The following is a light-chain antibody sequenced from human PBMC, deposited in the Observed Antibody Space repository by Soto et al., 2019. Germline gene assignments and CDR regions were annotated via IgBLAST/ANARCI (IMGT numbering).Light chain of an antibody. CDR1: QSVGSN. CDR2: GAS. Sequence: EIVMTQSPDTLSVSPGERATLSCRASQSVGSNLAWYQHKPGQAPRLLMYGASTRATGVPARFSGSGSGTEFTLTISSLQSEDFAVYYCQQSSTTPYTFGQGTKLEIK. J-gene: IGKJ2*01. CDR3: QQSSTTPYT. V-gene: IGKV3-15*01.